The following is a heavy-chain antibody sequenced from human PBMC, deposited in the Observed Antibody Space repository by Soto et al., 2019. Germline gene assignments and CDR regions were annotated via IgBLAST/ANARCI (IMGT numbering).Heavy chain of an antibody. CDR3: ARLIGSSWGRLNWFDP. Sequence: SETLSLTCTVSGGSISSYYWSWIRQPPGKGLEWIGYIYYSGSTNYSPSLKSRVTISVDTSKNQFSLKLSSVTAADTAVYYCARLIGSSWGRLNWFDPWGQGTLVTVSS. D-gene: IGHD6-13*01. CDR1: GGSISSYY. J-gene: IGHJ5*02. V-gene: IGHV4-59*08. CDR2: IYYSGST.